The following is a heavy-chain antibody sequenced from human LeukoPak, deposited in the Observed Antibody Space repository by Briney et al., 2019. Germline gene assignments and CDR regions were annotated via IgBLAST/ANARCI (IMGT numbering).Heavy chain of an antibody. Sequence: SETLSLTCTVSGGSISSYYWSWIQQPAGKGLEWIGRIYTSGSTNYNPSLKSRVTMSVDTSKNQFSLKLSSVTAADTAVYYCAREGCSSTSCSSFGAFDIWGQGTMVTVSS. CDR2: IYTSGST. V-gene: IGHV4-4*07. D-gene: IGHD2-2*01. CDR3: AREGCSSTSCSSFGAFDI. CDR1: GGSISSYY. J-gene: IGHJ3*02.